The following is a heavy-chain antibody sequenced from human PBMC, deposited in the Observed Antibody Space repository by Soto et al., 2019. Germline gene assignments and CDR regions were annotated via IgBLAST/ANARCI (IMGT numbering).Heavy chain of an antibody. CDR2: IIPIFGTA. CDR3: ARGPNSTLTTGAGSMDV. CDR1: GGTFSSYA. Sequence: QVQLVQSGAEVKKPGSSVKVSCKASGGTFSSYAISWVRQAPGQGLEWMGGIIPIFGTANYAQKFQGRVTITADESTSTAYMELSSLRSEDTAVYYCARGPNSTLTTGAGSMDVWGQGTTVTVSS. V-gene: IGHV1-69*12. J-gene: IGHJ6*02. D-gene: IGHD4-17*01.